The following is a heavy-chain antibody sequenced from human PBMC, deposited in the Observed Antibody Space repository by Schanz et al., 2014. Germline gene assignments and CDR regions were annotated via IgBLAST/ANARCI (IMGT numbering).Heavy chain of an antibody. CDR2: IKEDGSVK. CDR1: TFTFSSDW. D-gene: IGHD1-1*01. Sequence: EVQLAESGGGLVQPGGSLRLSCAASTFTFSSDWMSWVRQAPGKGLEWVANIKEDGSVKDYVDSVKGRFTISRDNAKNSLYLQMTSLRAEVTAVYCCARGRVLESWGQGTLVTVSS. J-gene: IGHJ5*02. CDR3: ARGRVLES. V-gene: IGHV3-7*02.